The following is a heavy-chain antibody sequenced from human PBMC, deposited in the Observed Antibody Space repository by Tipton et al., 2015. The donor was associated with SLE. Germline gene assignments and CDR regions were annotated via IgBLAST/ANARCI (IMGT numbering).Heavy chain of an antibody. Sequence: TLSLTCAVYGGSFSGYYWSWIRQPPGKGLEWIGEINHSGSTNYNPSLKSRVTISVDTSKNQFSLKLSSVTAADTAVYYCARGLIVVVPAAMYYYYGMDVWGQGTTVTVSS. CDR1: GGSFSGYY. CDR3: ARGLIVVVPAAMYYYYGMDV. V-gene: IGHV4-34*01. D-gene: IGHD2-2*01. CDR2: INHSGST. J-gene: IGHJ6*02.